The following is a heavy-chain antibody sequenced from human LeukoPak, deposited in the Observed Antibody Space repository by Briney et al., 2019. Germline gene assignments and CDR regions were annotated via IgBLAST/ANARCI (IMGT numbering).Heavy chain of an antibody. V-gene: IGHV3-30*02. J-gene: IGHJ4*02. CDR3: AKDGKTRNWNYFQAKPVY. Sequence: GGSLRLSCATSGFTFHNYDMHWVRQAPGKGLEWVAFIQFDGSNKYYADSVKGRFTISRDNSKNTLYVQMNSLRAEDTAVYYCAKDGKTRNWNYFQAKPVYWGQGTLVTVSS. CDR1: GFTFHNYD. D-gene: IGHD1-7*01. CDR2: IQFDGSNK.